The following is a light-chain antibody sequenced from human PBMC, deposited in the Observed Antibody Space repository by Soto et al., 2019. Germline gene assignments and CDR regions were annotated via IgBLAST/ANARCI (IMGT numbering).Light chain of an antibody. J-gene: IGKJ4*01. CDR1: QYINTR. V-gene: IGKV3D-11*03. Sequence: EIVFTQSPATLSSFPGDRVTLSCRASQYINTRLAWYQHRPGQAPRLLIYQTSLRAAGIPARFSASGSGTDFTLTISDVQPEDFAVYYCQQYGSSPLTFGGGTKVDIK. CDR2: QTS. CDR3: QQYGSSPLT.